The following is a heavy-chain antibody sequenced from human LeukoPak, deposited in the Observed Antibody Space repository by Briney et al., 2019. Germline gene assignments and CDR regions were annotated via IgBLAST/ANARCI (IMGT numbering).Heavy chain of an antibody. CDR2: VNHSGST. J-gene: IGHJ4*02. CDR3: ARGRARMTRAYFGY. V-gene: IGHV4-34*01. Sequence: SETLSLTCAVYGGSFSGYYWSWIRQPPGEGLEWIGEVNHSGSTNYNPSLKSRVTISVDTSKNQFSLKLSSVAAADTAVYYCARGRARMTRAYFGYWGQGTLVTVSS. CDR1: GGSFSGYY. D-gene: IGHD5-12*01.